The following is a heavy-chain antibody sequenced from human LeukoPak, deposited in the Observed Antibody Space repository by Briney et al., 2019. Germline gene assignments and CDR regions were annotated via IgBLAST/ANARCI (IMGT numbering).Heavy chain of an antibody. J-gene: IGHJ4*02. CDR2: TYYRSKWYN. CDR3: ARTRDLGPDY. D-gene: IGHD1-26*01. V-gene: IGHV6-1*01. Sequence: GRTYYRSKWYNDYAVSVKSRITVNPDTSKNLFSLQLNSVTPEDTAVYYCARTRDLGPDYWGQGTLVTVSS.